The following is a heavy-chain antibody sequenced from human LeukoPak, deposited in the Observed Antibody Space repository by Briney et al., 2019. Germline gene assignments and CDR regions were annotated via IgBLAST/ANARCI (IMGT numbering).Heavy chain of an antibody. D-gene: IGHD4-17*01. CDR2: IKSKTDGETT. CDR3: TTDHDYGDYAPQVA. V-gene: IGHV3-15*01. CDR1: GFIFSNAW. Sequence: GGSLRRSCVVSGFIFSNAWLTWVRQAPGKGLEWVGRIKSKTDGETTDYAAPVKGRFTISRDDSKNTLYLQMNSLKTEDTAVYYCTTDHDYGDYAPQVAWGQGTLVTVSS. J-gene: IGHJ5*02.